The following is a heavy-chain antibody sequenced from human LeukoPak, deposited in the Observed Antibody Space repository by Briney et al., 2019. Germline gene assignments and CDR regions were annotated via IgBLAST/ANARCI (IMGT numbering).Heavy chain of an antibody. D-gene: IGHD6-13*01. CDR3: ARDQDSSSWYTALGY. Sequence: GGSLRLSCAASGFTFSKYWMTWVRQAPGKGLEWVANIKTDGSQKYYADSVKGRFTISRDNSKNTLYLQMNSLRAEDTAVYYCARDQDSSSWYTALGYWGQGTLVTGSS. V-gene: IGHV3-7*01. CDR1: GFTFSKYW. CDR2: IKTDGSQK. J-gene: IGHJ4*02.